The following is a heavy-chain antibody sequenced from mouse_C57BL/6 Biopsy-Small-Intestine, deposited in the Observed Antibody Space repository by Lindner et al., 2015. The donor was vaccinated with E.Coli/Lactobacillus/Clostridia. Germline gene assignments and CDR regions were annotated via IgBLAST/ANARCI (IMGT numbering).Heavy chain of an antibody. CDR3: TGGGAWFAY. J-gene: IGHJ3*01. CDR2: IDPENGDT. V-gene: IGHV14-4*01. Sequence: VQLQESGAELVRPGASVKLSCTASGFNIKDDYMHWVKQRPEQGLEWIGWIDPENGDTEYAPKFQGKATITADTSSNTAYLQLSSLTSEDTAVYYCTGGGAWFAYWGQGTLVTVSA. CDR1: GFNIKDDY.